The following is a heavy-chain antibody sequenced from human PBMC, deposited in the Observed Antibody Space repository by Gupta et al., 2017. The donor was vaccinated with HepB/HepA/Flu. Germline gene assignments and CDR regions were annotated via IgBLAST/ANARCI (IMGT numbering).Heavy chain of an antibody. J-gene: IGHJ6*02. CDR2: IKSKTDGGTT. V-gene: IGHV3-15*01. D-gene: IGHD4-17*01. CDR1: GFTFSNAW. CDR3: TTALAYGDYYYYYGMDV. Sequence: EVQLVESGGGLVKPGGSLRLSCAASGFTFSNAWMSWVRQAPGKGLEWVGRIKSKTDGGTTDYAAPVKGRFTISRDDSKNTLYLQMNSLKTEDTAVYYCTTALAYGDYYYYYGMDVGGQGTTVTVSS.